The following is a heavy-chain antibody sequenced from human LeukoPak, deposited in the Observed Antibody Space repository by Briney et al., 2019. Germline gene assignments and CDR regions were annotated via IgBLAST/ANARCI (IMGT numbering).Heavy chain of an antibody. CDR3: AKAATNGNAFDI. Sequence: GGSLRLSCAASGFTFSSYGMHWVRQAPGKGLEWGAVISYDGSNKYYADSVKGRFTISRDNSKNTLYLQMNSLRAEDTAVYYCAKAATNGNAFDIWGQGTMVTVSS. J-gene: IGHJ3*02. CDR1: GFTFSSYG. V-gene: IGHV3-30*18. CDR2: ISYDGSNK. D-gene: IGHD2-8*01.